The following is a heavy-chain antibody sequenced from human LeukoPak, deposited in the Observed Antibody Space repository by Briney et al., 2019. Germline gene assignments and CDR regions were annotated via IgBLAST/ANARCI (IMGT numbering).Heavy chain of an antibody. CDR2: IIPIFGTA. Sequence: ASVKVSCKASGGTFSSYAISWVRQAPGQGLEWMGGIIPIFGTANYAQKFQGRVTITTDESTGTAYMELSSLRSEDTAVYYCARTPRGDYYMDVWGKGTTVTVSS. J-gene: IGHJ6*03. CDR3: ARTPRGDYYMDV. V-gene: IGHV1-69*05. D-gene: IGHD2-15*01. CDR1: GGTFSSYA.